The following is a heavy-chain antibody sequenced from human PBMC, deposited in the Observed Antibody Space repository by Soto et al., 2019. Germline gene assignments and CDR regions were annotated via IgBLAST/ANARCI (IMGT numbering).Heavy chain of an antibody. CDR1: GFYFHIYA. V-gene: IGHV3-64D*06. CDR3: LKGEYYYDGSAYYPFDY. CDR2: ISIDGSRT. D-gene: IGHD3-22*01. Sequence: PGGSLILSCSINGFYFHIYAIKWVCEATALGLENVSFISIDGSRTHYAEYVKGRFTISRDNSKNMSYLQMSSLRPEDTAVYYCLKGEYYYDGSAYYPFDYWGQGRMVTVS. J-gene: IGHJ4*02.